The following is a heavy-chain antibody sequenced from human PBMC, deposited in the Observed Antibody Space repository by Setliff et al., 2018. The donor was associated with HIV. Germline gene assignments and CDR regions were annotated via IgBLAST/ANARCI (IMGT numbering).Heavy chain of an antibody. CDR3: ARRNPATYYFDTSGQSDAFDI. J-gene: IGHJ3*02. CDR1: GYTFTSYA. Sequence: GASVKVSCKASGYTFTSYAITWVRQAPGQGLEWMGWISGYNGITNYAQTLQGRVTMTTDTSTSTAYMELRSLRSDDTAVYYCARRNPATYYFDTSGQSDAFDIWGQGTMVTVSS. CDR2: ISGYNGIT. V-gene: IGHV1-18*01. D-gene: IGHD3-22*01.